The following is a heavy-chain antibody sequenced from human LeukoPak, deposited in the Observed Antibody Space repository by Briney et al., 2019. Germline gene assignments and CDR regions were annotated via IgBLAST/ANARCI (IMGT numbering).Heavy chain of an antibody. D-gene: IGHD3-10*01. J-gene: IGHJ4*02. CDR3: AKCGYYYGSGSYYPHDY. CDR1: GFTFSSYA. Sequence: PGGSLRLSCAASGFTFSSYAMSWVRQAPGKGLEWVSAISGSGGSTYYADSVKGRFTISRDNSKNTLYLQMNSLRAEDTAVYYCAKCGYYYGSGSYYPHDYWGQGTLVTVSS. CDR2: ISGSGGST. V-gene: IGHV3-23*01.